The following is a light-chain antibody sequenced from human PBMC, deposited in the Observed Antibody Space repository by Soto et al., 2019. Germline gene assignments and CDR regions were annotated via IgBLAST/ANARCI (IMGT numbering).Light chain of an antibody. V-gene: IGKV3-20*01. Sequence: EVVSTQSPATLSLSPGERATLYCRASQSVTSYLAWYQQKPGQAPRLLIYGASSRATGIPDRFSGSGSGTDFTLTISRLEPEDFAVYYCQQYGSSPVAFGQGTKVDIK. CDR1: QSVTSY. J-gene: IGKJ1*01. CDR3: QQYGSSPVA. CDR2: GAS.